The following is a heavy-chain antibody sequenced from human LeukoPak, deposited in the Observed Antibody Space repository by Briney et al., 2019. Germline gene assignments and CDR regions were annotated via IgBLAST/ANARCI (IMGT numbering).Heavy chain of an antibody. D-gene: IGHD1-26*01. Sequence: PGGSLRLSCAASGFTFSSYWMHWVRQAPGKGLVWVSRIKTGGSSTTYADSVKGRFTISRDNAKNTLYLQMNSLRAEDTAVYYCARDLSYGFDYWGQGTLVTVS. CDR1: GFTFSSYW. J-gene: IGHJ4*02. CDR3: ARDLSYGFDY. CDR2: IKTGGSST. V-gene: IGHV3-74*01.